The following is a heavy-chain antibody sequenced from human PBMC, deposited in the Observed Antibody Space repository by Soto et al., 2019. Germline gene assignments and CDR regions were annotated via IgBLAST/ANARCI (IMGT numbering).Heavy chain of an antibody. V-gene: IGHV3-30-3*01. CDR2: ISYDGSNN. CDR1: GFTFSSYA. D-gene: IGHD2-15*01. CDR3: AREYCSGGSCYSMGVLDY. J-gene: IGHJ4*02. Sequence: QVQLVESGGGVVQPGRSLRLSCAASGFTFSSYAMHWVRQAPGQGQEWVAAISYDGSNNNYADSVTGRFTISRDNSKNTLYLQMNSLRAEDTAVYYCAREYCSGGSCYSMGVLDYWCQGTLVTVSS.